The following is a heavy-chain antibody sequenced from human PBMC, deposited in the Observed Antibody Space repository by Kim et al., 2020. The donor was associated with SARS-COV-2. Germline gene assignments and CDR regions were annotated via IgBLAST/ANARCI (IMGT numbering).Heavy chain of an antibody. CDR2: ISGRGGST. CDR3: AKHKDSRGYFAVFDY. V-gene: IGHV3-23*01. CDR1: GFTFSANA. Sequence: GGSLRLSCAASGFTFSANAWSWVRQVPGKGLGGVSLISGRGGSTYSADSVKAGFTISRTNSKNTLYLQLNGLKAEDRAVYYFAKHKDSRGYFAVFDYWG. J-gene: IGHJ4*01. D-gene: IGHD3-22*01.